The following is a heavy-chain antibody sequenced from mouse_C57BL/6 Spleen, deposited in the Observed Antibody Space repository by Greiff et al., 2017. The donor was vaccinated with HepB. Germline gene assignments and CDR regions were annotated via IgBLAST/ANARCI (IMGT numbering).Heavy chain of an antibody. Sequence: QVQLQQPGAELVRPGSSVKLSCKASGYTFTSYWMHWVKQRPIQGLEWIGNIDPSDSETHYNQKFKDKATLTVDKSSSTAYMQLSSLTSEDSAVYYGARQGVDWYFDVWGTGTTVTVSS. J-gene: IGHJ1*03. CDR3: ARQGVDWYFDV. CDR2: IDPSDSET. CDR1: GYTFTSYW. D-gene: IGHD1-1*01. V-gene: IGHV1-52*01.